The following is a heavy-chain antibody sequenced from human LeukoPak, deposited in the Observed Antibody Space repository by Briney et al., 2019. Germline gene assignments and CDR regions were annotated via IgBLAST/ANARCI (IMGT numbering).Heavy chain of an antibody. D-gene: IGHD2-15*01. CDR2: MKPNSDNT. V-gene: IGHV1-8*01. Sequence: TVKVFCKASEYIFTSYNVNWVRQATGQGLERMVKMKPNSDNTGYAQKFQGRVTMTRNTSISTAYMELSSLRSEDTAVYYCARGVGGRRYCSGGSCSPTIYYFDYWGQGTLVTVSS. J-gene: IGHJ4*02. CDR3: ARGVGGRRYCSGGSCSPTIYYFDY. CDR1: EYIFTSYN.